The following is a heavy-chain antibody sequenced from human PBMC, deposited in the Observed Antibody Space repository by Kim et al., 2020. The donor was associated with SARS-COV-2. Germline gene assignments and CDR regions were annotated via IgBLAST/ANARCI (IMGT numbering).Heavy chain of an antibody. CDR3: AREPERGYSGYDGAYYYYGMDV. D-gene: IGHD5-12*01. V-gene: IGHV3-53*04. CDR1: GFTVSSNY. Sequence: GGSLRLSCAASGFTVSSNYMSWVRQAPGKGLEWVSVIYSGGSTYYADSVKGRFTISRHNSKNTLYLQMNSLRAEDTAVYYCAREPERGYSGYDGAYYYYGMDVWGQGTTVTVSS. CDR2: IYSGGST. J-gene: IGHJ6*02.